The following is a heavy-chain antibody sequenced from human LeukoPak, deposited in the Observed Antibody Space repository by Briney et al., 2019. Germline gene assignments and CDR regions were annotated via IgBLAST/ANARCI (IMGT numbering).Heavy chain of an antibody. CDR1: GGSISSSSYY. D-gene: IGHD3-22*01. Sequence: TSETLSLTCTVSGGSISSSSYYWGWIRQPPGKGLEWIGSIHYSGSTNYNPSLKSRVTISVDTSKNQFSLKLSSVTAADTAVYYCARVFSLGGTMISPGGDYWGQGTLVTVSS. V-gene: IGHV4-39*07. J-gene: IGHJ4*02. CDR3: ARVFSLGGTMISPGGDY. CDR2: IHYSGST.